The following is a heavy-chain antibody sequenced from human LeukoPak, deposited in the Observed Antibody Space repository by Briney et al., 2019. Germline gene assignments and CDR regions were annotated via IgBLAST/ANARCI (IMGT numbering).Heavy chain of an antibody. CDR3: ARDRLLLDY. CDR1: GYTFTSYA. J-gene: IGHJ4*02. CDR2: INAGNGNT. D-gene: IGHD2/OR15-2a*01. Sequence: ASVKVSCKASGYTFTSYAMHWVRQAPGQRLEWMGWINAGNGNTKYSQKFQGRVTMTTDTSTSTAYMELRSLRSDDTAVYYCARDRLLLDYWGQGTLVTVSS. V-gene: IGHV1-3*01.